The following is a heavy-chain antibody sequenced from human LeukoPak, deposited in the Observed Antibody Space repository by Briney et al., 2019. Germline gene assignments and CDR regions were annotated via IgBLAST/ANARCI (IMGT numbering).Heavy chain of an antibody. V-gene: IGHV4-39*01. CDR2: IYYSGST. D-gene: IGHD3-22*01. Sequence: KPSETLSLTCTVSGGSISSSSYYSGWIRHPPGKGLEWIGSIYYSGSTYYNPSLKSRVTISVDTSKNQFSLKLSSVTAADTAVYYCARLPEDSSGYYYYFDYWGQGTLVTVSS. CDR3: ARLPEDSSGYYYYFDY. CDR1: GGSISSSSYY. J-gene: IGHJ4*02.